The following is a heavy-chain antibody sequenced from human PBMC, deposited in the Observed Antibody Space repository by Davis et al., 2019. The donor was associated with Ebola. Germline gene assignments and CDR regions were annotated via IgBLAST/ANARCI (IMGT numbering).Heavy chain of an antibody. V-gene: IGHV1-18*04. J-gene: IGHJ6*02. D-gene: IGHD4-17*01. Sequence: ASVKVSCKTSGYTFANHGVTWVRQAPGQGLEWMGWISASNGNTEYAPKFQGRVTMTTDTSSSTAYMELRSLRSDDTAVYYCARGLLDYGEYSGWGMDVWGQGTAVTVSS. CDR2: ISASNGNT. CDR3: ARGLLDYGEYSGWGMDV. CDR1: GYTFANHG.